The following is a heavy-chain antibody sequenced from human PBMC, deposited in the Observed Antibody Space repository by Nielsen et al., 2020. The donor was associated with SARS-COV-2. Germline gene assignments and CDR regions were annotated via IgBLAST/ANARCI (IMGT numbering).Heavy chain of an antibody. CDR3: ARIHFVVGGGYFYGLDV. V-gene: IGHV1-69*13. CDR2: IIPIFGTA. J-gene: IGHJ6*02. CDR1: GGTFSSYA. D-gene: IGHD2-21*01. Sequence: SVKVSCKASGGTFSSYAISWVRQAPGQGLEWMGGIIPIFGTANYAQKFQGRVTITADESTSTAYMELSSLRSEDTAMYYCARIHFVVGGGYFYGLDVWGQGTTVTVSS.